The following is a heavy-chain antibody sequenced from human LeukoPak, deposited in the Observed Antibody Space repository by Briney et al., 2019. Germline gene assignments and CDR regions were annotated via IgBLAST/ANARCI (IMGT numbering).Heavy chain of an antibody. CDR1: GYTFTRYY. D-gene: IGHD6-19*01. J-gene: IGHJ4*02. CDR2: INPNSGGT. CDR3: ARASIAVAGTDYDY. Sequence: GASVTVSYKASGYTFTRYYMHWVRQAPGQGLEWMGWINPNSGGTNYAQKFQGRVTMTRDTSISTAYMELSRLRSDDTAVYYCARASIAVAGTDYDYWGQGTLVTVSS. V-gene: IGHV1-2*02.